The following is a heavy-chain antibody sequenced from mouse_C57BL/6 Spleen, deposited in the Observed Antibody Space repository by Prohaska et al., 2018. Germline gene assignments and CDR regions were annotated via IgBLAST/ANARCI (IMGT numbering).Heavy chain of an antibody. D-gene: IGHD2-4*01. CDR2: INPNNGGT. V-gene: IGHV1-26*01. CDR1: GYTFTDYY. CDR3: ARSGVYDYDTFAY. Sequence: EVQLQQSGPELVKPGASVKISCKASGYTFTDYYMNWVKQSHGKSLEWIGDINPNNGGTSYNQKFKGKATLTVDKSSSTAYMELRSLTSEDSAVYYCARSGVYDYDTFAYWGQGTLVTVSA. J-gene: IGHJ3*01.